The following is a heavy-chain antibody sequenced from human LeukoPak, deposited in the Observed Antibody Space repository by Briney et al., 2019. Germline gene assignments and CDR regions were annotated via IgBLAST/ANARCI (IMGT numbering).Heavy chain of an antibody. CDR1: GYTFTSYV. Sequence: ASVKVSCKASGYTFTSYVISCVRQAPGQGLEWMEWISAYNGNTNYAQKLQGRVTMTTDTSTSTAYMELRSLRSDDTAVYYCAREGGNSSGWYALDYYYGMDVWGQGTTVTVSS. D-gene: IGHD6-19*01. V-gene: IGHV1-18*01. J-gene: IGHJ6*02. CDR2: ISAYNGNT. CDR3: AREGGNSSGWYALDYYYGMDV.